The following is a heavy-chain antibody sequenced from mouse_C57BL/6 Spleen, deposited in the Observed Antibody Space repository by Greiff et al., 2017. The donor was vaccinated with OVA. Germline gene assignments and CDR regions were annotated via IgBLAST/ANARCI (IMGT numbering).Heavy chain of an antibody. CDR2: IYPGSGST. CDR1: GYTFTSYW. J-gene: IGHJ3*01. D-gene: IGHD1-1*01. V-gene: IGHV1-55*01. Sequence: VQLQQPGAELVKPGASVKMSCKASGYTFTSYWITWVKQRPGQGLEWIGDIYPGSGSTNYNEKFKSKATLTVDTSSSTAYRQLSSLTSEDSAVYYCARGTTVAPAWFAYWGQGTLVTVSA. CDR3: ARGTTVAPAWFAY.